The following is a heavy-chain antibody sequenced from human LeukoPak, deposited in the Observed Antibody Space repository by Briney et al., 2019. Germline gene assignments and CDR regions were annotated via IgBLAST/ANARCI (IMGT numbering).Heavy chain of an antibody. J-gene: IGHJ4*02. V-gene: IGHV3-23*01. CDR1: GFTFSSYA. CDR2: ISGSGGST. Sequence: GGSLRLSCAASGFTFSSYAMSWVRQAPGEGLEWVSAISGSGGSTYYADSVKGRFTISRDNSKNTLYLQMNSLRAEDTAVYYCAKVQGGSIAVAGTTDYWGQGTLVTVSS. D-gene: IGHD6-19*01. CDR3: AKVQGGSIAVAGTTDY.